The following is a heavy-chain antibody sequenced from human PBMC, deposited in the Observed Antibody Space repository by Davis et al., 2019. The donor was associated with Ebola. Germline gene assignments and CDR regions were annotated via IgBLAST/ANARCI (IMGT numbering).Heavy chain of an antibody. CDR3: ARDRHDSRAYGF. Sequence: SETLSLTCTIYGESFSNYYWSWIRQSPEKGLEWIGQIIQSGATTYNPSLGSRVTISIDTSKNVFSLKLTSVTAADTGIYFCARDRHDSRAYGFWGRGTLVTVSS. CDR1: GESFSNYY. J-gene: IGHJ1*01. V-gene: IGHV4-34*12. D-gene: IGHD3-16*01. CDR2: IIQSGAT.